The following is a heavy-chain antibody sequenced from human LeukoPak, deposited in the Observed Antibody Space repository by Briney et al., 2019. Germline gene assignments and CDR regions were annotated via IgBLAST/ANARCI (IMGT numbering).Heavy chain of an antibody. CDR3: ARDGREQLVPFDY. CDR1: GFTFSSYA. D-gene: IGHD6-13*01. J-gene: IGHJ4*02. V-gene: IGHV3-30-3*01. Sequence: PGRSLRLSCAASGFTFSSYAMHWVRQAPGKGLEWVAVISYDGSNKYYADSVKGRFTISRDNSKNTLYLQMNSLRAEDTAVYYCARDGREQLVPFDYWGQGTLVTVSS. CDR2: ISYDGSNK.